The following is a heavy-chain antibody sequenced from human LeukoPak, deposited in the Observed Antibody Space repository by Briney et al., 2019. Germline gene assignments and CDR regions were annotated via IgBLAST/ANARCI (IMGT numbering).Heavy chain of an antibody. CDR1: GYTFTGYY. J-gene: IGHJ5*02. Sequence: GASVKVSCKASGYTFTGYYMHWVRQAPGQGLEWMGWINPNSGGTNYAQKLQGRVTITRDTSASTAYMELSSLRSEDMAVYYCAREVYYDSSGYPYNWFDPWGQGTLVTVSS. CDR3: AREVYYDSSGYPYNWFDP. V-gene: IGHV1-2*02. D-gene: IGHD3-22*01. CDR2: INPNSGGT.